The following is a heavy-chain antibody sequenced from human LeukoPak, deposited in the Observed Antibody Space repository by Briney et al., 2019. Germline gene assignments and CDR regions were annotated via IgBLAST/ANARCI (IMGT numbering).Heavy chain of an antibody. J-gene: IGHJ4*02. Sequence: GASVKVSCKTSGYTFTGYYIHWVRQAPGRGLEWMGWINPNSGATNYAQSFQGRVTMTRDTSITTAYMELSSLRSDDTAMYYCARGGGPNWNYGEYGNWGQGTLVTVSS. CDR2: INPNSGAT. D-gene: IGHD1-7*01. CDR1: GYTFTGYY. CDR3: ARGGGPNWNYGEYGN. V-gene: IGHV1-2*02.